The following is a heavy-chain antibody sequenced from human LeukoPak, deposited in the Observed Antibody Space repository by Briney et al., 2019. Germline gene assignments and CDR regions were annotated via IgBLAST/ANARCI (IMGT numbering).Heavy chain of an antibody. Sequence: PSETLSLTCAVYGGSISGYYWSWIRQPPGKGLEWIGEINHSGSTNYNPSLKSRVTISVDTSKNQFSLKLSSVTAADTAVYYCARHGAQGYSSNWSNHDAFDIWGQGTMVTVSS. D-gene: IGHD6-13*01. CDR2: INHSGST. J-gene: IGHJ3*02. CDR1: GGSISGYY. CDR3: ARHGAQGYSSNWSNHDAFDI. V-gene: IGHV4-34*01.